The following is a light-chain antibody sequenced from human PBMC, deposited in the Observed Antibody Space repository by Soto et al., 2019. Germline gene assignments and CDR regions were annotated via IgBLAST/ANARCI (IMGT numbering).Light chain of an antibody. Sequence: QSALTQPASVSGSPGQSIPISCTGTSSDVGGYNYVSWYQQHPGKAPKIMIYEVSNRPSGVSNRFSGSKSGNTASLTISGLQAEDEADYYCSSYTSSSTPVFGGGTKLTVL. CDR3: SSYTSSSTPV. CDR2: EVS. J-gene: IGLJ2*01. V-gene: IGLV2-14*01. CDR1: SSDVGGYNY.